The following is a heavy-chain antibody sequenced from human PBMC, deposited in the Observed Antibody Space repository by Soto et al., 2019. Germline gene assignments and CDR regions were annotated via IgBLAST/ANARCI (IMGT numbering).Heavy chain of an antibody. CDR1: FTFSAFG. CDR2: ISYDGVNR. D-gene: IGHD2-15*01. Sequence: FLRDRWSAVWFTFSAFGVRRVRQDPGQGLGWVAIISYDGVNRFYADSVQGRFAISRDNSKNTLYLQMNSLGDEDTAVYYCAKDLSYCSGVNCSLHDGSDYWGQGTLVTVSS. CDR3: AKDLSYCSGVNCSLHDGSDY. J-gene: IGHJ4*02. V-gene: IGHV3-30*18.